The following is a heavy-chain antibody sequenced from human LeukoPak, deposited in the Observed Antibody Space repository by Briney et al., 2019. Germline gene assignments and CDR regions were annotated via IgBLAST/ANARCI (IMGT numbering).Heavy chain of an antibody. D-gene: IGHD2-15*01. CDR2: INHSGST. V-gene: IGHV4-34*01. CDR1: GGSFSGYY. CDR3: VTEPGYCTGGRCYGGWFDP. Sequence: SETLSLTCAVYGGSFSGYYWSWIRQPPGKGLEWIGEINHSGSTNYNPSLKSRVAISVDTSKNQFSLKLSSVTAADTAVYYCVTEPGYCTGGRCYGGWFDPWGQGTLVTVSS. J-gene: IGHJ5*02.